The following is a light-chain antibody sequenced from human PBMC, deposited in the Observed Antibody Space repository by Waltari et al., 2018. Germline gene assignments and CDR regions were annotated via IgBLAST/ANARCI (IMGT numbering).Light chain of an antibody. CDR2: AAA. V-gene: IGKV1-17*03. Sequence: DIQMTQSPSAMSASVGDRVTISCRASQDISSYLAWFQQRPGQLPKRLIYAAANLQGGVPSRFRGSGFGTEFTLTITSLQPEDCATYYCLQHSKYPRTFGQGTKVEIK. CDR1: QDISSY. J-gene: IGKJ1*01. CDR3: LQHSKYPRT.